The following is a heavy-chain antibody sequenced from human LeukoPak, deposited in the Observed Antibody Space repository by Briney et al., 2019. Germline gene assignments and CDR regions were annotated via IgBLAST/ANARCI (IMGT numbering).Heavy chain of an antibody. CDR2: ILYDGSNK. Sequence: GRSLRLFCAASGFTFSSYGMHWVRRAPGKGLEWVAVILYDGSNKYYADSVKGRFTISRDNSKNTLYLQMNSLRAEDTAVYYCARGKGEAYNWNVALDYWGQGTLVTVSS. CDR1: GFTFSSYG. CDR3: ARGKGEAYNWNVALDY. D-gene: IGHD1-1*01. J-gene: IGHJ4*02. V-gene: IGHV3-30*03.